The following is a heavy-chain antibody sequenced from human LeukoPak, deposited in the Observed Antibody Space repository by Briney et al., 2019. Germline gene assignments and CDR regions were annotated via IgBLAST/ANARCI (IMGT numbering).Heavy chain of an antibody. CDR2: IYYSGST. J-gene: IGHJ5*02. V-gene: IGHV4-39*07. D-gene: IGHD3-9*01. CDR3: ARVHATYYDILTGPNWFDP. CDR1: GGSIRSRSNY. Sequence: SETLSLTCTVSGGSIRSRSNYWGWTRQPPGKGLEWIGSIYYSGSTYYNPSLKSRVTISVDTSKNQFSLKLSSATAADTAVYYCARVHATYYDILTGPNWFDPWGQGTLVTVSS.